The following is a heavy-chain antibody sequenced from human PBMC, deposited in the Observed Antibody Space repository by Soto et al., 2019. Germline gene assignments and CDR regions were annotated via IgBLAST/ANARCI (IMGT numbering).Heavy chain of an antibody. Sequence: GGSLRLSCAASGFTFSSYAMSWVRQAPGKGLEWVAAISGSGGSTYYADSVKGRFIISRDNSKNTLYLQMNSLRAEDTAVYYCAKDQNHCSGGSCYYYYYYMDVWGKGTTVTVSS. CDR1: GFTFSSYA. CDR2: ISGSGGST. V-gene: IGHV3-23*01. D-gene: IGHD2-15*01. CDR3: AKDQNHCSGGSCYYYYYYMDV. J-gene: IGHJ6*03.